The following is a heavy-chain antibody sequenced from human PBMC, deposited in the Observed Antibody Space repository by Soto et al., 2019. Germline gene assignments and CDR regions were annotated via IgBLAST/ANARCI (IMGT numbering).Heavy chain of an antibody. CDR3: ARERVCSGGSCYGHDAFDI. V-gene: IGHV1-69*13. Sequence: GASVKVSCKASGSTFSSYAISWVRQAPGQGLDWMGGIIPIFGTANYAQKFQGRVTITADESTSTAYMELSSLRSEDTAVYYCARERVCSGGSCYGHDAFDIWGQGTMVTVSS. CDR1: GSTFSSYA. J-gene: IGHJ3*02. D-gene: IGHD2-15*01. CDR2: IIPIFGTA.